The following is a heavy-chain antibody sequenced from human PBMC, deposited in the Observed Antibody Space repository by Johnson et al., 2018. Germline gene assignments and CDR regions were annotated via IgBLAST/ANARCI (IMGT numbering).Heavy chain of an antibody. CDR3: ARERSPLRTLDI. J-gene: IGHJ3*02. CDR2: TYYRSKWYD. D-gene: IGHD4-17*01. CDR1: GDSVSNNSTA. Sequence: QVQLQQSGPGLVKPLQTLSLTCVISGDSVSNNSTAWAWIRQSPSRGLEWLGRTYYRSKWYDDYAPSVKSRIIINPETSKNQFSLHLNSVTPEDTAVYYCARERSPLRTLDIGGRGTMVTVSS. V-gene: IGHV6-1*01.